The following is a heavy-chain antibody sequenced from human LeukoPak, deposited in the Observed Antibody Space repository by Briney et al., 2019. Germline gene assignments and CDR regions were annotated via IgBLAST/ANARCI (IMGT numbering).Heavy chain of an antibody. J-gene: IGHJ4*02. Sequence: GGSLRLSCAASGFTFSSYSMNWVRQAPGKGLEWVSYISSSSSTIYYAASVKCRFTTARDNTKNSLYLQMNSLRDEDTAVYYCARDYSRSDRKDYWGQGTLVTVSS. D-gene: IGHD6-6*01. V-gene: IGHV3-48*02. CDR3: ARDYSRSDRKDY. CDR1: GFTFSSYS. CDR2: ISSSSSTI.